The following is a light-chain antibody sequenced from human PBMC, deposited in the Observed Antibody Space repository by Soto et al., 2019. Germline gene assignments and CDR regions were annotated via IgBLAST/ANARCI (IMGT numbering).Light chain of an antibody. CDR2: DAS. CDR3: QQYGSSLT. J-gene: IGKJ5*01. V-gene: IGKV3-11*01. CDR1: QSVSSY. Sequence: EIVLTQSPATLSLSPGEGATLSCRASQSVSSYLVWYQQKPGQAPRLLIYDASKRATGIPARFSGSGSGTDFTLTISSLEPEDFAVYYCQQYGSSLTFGQGTRLEI.